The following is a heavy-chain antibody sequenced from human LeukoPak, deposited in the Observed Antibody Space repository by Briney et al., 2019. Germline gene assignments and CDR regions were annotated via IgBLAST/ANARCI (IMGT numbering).Heavy chain of an antibody. D-gene: IGHD6-19*01. CDR3: ATDMPAPYSSGCYHY. CDR2: ISWNSGSI. V-gene: IGHV3-9*01. J-gene: IGHJ4*02. Sequence: GGSLRLSCAASGFTFDDYAMHWVRQAPEKGLEWVSGISWNSGSIGYADSVKGRFTISRDNAKNSLYLQMNSLRAEDTALYYCATDMPAPYSSGCYHYWGQGTLVTVSS. CDR1: GFTFDDYA.